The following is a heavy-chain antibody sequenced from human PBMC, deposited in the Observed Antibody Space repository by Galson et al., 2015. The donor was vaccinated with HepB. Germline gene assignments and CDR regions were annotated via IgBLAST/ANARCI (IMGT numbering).Heavy chain of an antibody. J-gene: IGHJ4*02. CDR1: GYALTELS. V-gene: IGHV1-24*01. CDR3: ATDRSSSWGGHFDY. D-gene: IGHD6-13*01. Sequence: SVKVSCKVSGYALTELSMHWVRQAPGKGLEWMGGFDPEDGETIYAQKFQGRVTMTEDTSTDTAYMELSSLRSEDTAVYYCATDRSSSWGGHFDYWGQGTLVTVSS. CDR2: FDPEDGET.